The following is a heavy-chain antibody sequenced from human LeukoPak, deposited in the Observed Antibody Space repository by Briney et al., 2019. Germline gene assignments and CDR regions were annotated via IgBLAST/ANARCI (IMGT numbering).Heavy chain of an antibody. V-gene: IGHV4-59*01. Sequence: SETLSLTCTVSGGSISSYYWSWIRQPPGKGLEWIGYIYYSGSTNYNPSLKSRVTISVDSSKNQFSLKLGSVTAADTAVYYCARAYIVGAICYFDYWGQGTLVTVSS. J-gene: IGHJ4*02. CDR2: IYYSGST. CDR1: GGSISSYY. D-gene: IGHD1-26*01. CDR3: ARAYIVGAICYFDY.